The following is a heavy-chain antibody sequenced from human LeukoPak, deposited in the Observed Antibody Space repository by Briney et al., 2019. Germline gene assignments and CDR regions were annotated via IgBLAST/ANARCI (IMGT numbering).Heavy chain of an antibody. Sequence: GSLRLSCAASGFTVSSDHMSWVRQAPGKGLEWVSVIYAGGSTYYADSVKGRFTISRDNFKNTVFLQMNSLRAEDTAVYYCARVWELSFDYWGQGTLVTVSS. V-gene: IGHV3-53*01. D-gene: IGHD1-26*01. CDR2: IYAGGST. CDR1: GFTVSSDH. CDR3: ARVWELSFDY. J-gene: IGHJ4*02.